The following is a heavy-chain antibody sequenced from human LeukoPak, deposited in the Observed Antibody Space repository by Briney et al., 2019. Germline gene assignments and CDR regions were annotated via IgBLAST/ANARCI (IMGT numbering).Heavy chain of an antibody. CDR1: GGSISSSSYY. V-gene: IGHV4-39*01. CDR3: ARPPAAGRNYLDY. CDR2: IYYSGST. Sequence: SETLSLTCTVSGGSISSSSYYWGWIRQPPGKGLEWIGSIYYSGSTYYNPSLKSRVTISVDTSKNQFSLKLSSVTAADTAVYYCARPPAAGRNYLDYWGQGTLVTVSS. D-gene: IGHD6-13*01. J-gene: IGHJ4*02.